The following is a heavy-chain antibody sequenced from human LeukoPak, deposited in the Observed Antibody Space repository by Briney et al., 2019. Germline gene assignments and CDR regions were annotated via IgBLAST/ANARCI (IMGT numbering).Heavy chain of an antibody. CDR2: ISSSSSYI. CDR3: ARVGYNWKYYFDY. CDR1: GFTFSSYE. J-gene: IGHJ4*02. D-gene: IGHD1-20*01. Sequence: GGSLRLSCAASGFTFSSYEMNWVRQAPGKGLEWVSSISSSSSYIYYADSVKGRFTISRDNAKNSLYLQMNSLRAEDTAVYYCARVGYNWKYYFDYWGQGTLVTVSS. V-gene: IGHV3-21*01.